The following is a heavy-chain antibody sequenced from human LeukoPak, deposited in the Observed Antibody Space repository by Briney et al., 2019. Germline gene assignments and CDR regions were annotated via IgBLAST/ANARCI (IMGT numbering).Heavy chain of an antibody. CDR3: AKAPGSYYGSGSYAY. CDR2: ISYVGSNQ. Sequence: GRFLCLSRAASGFSFTSYSMHLVCHAPPMGLALVAVISYVGSNQYYADSVRGRFTISRDNSKNTLYLQMNSLRAEDTAVYYCAKAPGSYYGSGSYAYRGPRTLVTVSS. J-gene: IGHJ4*01. CDR1: GFSFTSYS. D-gene: IGHD3-10*01. V-gene: IGHV3-30*04.